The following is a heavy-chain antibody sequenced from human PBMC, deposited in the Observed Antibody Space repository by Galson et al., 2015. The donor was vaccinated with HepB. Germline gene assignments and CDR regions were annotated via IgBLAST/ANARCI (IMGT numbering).Heavy chain of an antibody. Sequence: SLRLSCAASGFSFTRYAMTWVRQAPGEGLEWVSSITSSGGNSYYTDSVKGRFTVSRDNSKNTLLLQLNSLSAEDTAMYFCAKDGIMVANNPYHFHYWGQGTLVTVSS. J-gene: IGHJ4*02. D-gene: IGHD2-15*01. CDR3: AKDGIMVANNPYHFHY. CDR2: ITSSGGNS. V-gene: IGHV3-23*01. CDR1: GFSFTRYA.